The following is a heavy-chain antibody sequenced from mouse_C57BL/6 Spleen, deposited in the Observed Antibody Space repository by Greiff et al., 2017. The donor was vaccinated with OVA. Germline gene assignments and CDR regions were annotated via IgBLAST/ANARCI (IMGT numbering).Heavy chain of an antibody. CDR3: ARAYYGFDT. D-gene: IGHD2-9*01. CDR2: INPGSGGT. Sequence: QVQLQQSGAELVRPGTSVKVSCKASGYAFTNYLIEWVKQRPGQGLEWIGVINPGSGGTNYNEKFKGKATLTADKSSSTAYMQLSSLTSEDSAVYICARAYYGFDTRGEGTTLTDSS. J-gene: IGHJ2*01. CDR1: GYAFTNYL. V-gene: IGHV1-54*01.